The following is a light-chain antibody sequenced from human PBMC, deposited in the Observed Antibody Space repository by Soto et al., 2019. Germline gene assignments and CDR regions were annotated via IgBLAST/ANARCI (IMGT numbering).Light chain of an antibody. CDR2: DES. V-gene: IGKV3-11*01. J-gene: IGKJ5*01. CDR3: QKRSNWPIT. CDR1: RSVSSY. Sequence: EIVLTQSPATLSLSPGESATLSFRATRSVSSYLAWYQQKPGQAPRILIYDESSRPTDIPDRFSGSGSGTDLNLTISRLEPEDFALYYCQKRSNWPITCGQGTRLEIK.